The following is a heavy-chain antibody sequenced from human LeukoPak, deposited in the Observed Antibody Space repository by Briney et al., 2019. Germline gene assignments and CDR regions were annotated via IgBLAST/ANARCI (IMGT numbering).Heavy chain of an antibody. Sequence: PSETLSLTCAVYGGSFSGYYWSWIRQPPGKGLEWIGEINHSGSTNYNPSLKSRVTISVDTSKNQFSLKLSSVTAADTAVYYCARLRVRGVKDYWGQGTLVTVSS. CDR3: ARLRVRGVKDY. V-gene: IGHV4-34*01. CDR1: GGSFSGYY. J-gene: IGHJ4*02. CDR2: INHSGST. D-gene: IGHD3-10*01.